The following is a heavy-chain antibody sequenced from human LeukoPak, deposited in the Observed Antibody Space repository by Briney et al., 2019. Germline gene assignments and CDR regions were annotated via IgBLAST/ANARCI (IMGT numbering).Heavy chain of an antibody. J-gene: IGHJ4*02. CDR2: ISYDGSNK. Sequence: GGSLRLSCAASGFTFSSYAMHWVRQAPGKGLEWVAVISYDGSNKYYADSVKGRFTISRDNSKNTLYLQMNSLRAEDTAVYYCAKDQPTSSSWPHYFDYWGQGTLVTVSS. CDR1: GFTFSSYA. CDR3: AKDQPTSSSWPHYFDY. D-gene: IGHD6-13*01. V-gene: IGHV3-30-3*01.